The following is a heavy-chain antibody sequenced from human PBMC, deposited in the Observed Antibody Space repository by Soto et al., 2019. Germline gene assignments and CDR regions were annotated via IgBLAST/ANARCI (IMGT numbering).Heavy chain of an antibody. V-gene: IGHV5-51*01. J-gene: IGHJ4*02. D-gene: IGHD5-18*01. CDR3: ARASLADSKGWLEQ. CDR2: IYPGDSDT. Sequence: PGDALKISCKFSGYIFTSYVIFFVRGMPGKCLEWMGIIYPGDSDTRYSPSFKGQVTTSADKSISTAYLQWSSLKASDTSMYYCARASLADSKGWLEQWGQGTMVNVSS. CDR1: GYIFTSYV.